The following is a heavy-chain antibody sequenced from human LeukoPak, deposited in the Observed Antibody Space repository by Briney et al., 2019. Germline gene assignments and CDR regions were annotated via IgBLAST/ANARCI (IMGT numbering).Heavy chain of an antibody. V-gene: IGHV1-8*01. CDR2: ISPDTGNT. CDR1: GYTFTIYE. Sequence: ASVKVSCKASGYTFTIYEFNWVRQAPGQGLEWLGYISPDTGNTGYAQKFQGRVTMTRDSSISTTYMELSSLTSEDTAVYYCARGPRFDPWGQGTLVTVSS. J-gene: IGHJ5*02. CDR3: ARGPRFDP.